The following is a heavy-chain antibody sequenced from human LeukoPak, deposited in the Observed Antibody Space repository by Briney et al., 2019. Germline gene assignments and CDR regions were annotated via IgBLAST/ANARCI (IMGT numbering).Heavy chain of an antibody. CDR1: GGSISSSSYY. D-gene: IGHD2-2*02. CDR2: IYYSGST. Sequence: TSENLSLTCTVSGGSISSSSYYWGWIRQPPGKGLEWIGSIYYSGSTHYNPSLKSRVTISVDTSKNQFSLKLSSVTAADTAVYYCASTIVVVPAAIPPFDAFDIWGQGTMVTVSS. V-gene: IGHV4-39*01. CDR3: ASTIVVVPAAIPPFDAFDI. J-gene: IGHJ3*02.